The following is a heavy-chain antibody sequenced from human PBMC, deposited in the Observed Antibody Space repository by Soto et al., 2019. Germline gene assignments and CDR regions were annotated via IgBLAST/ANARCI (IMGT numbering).Heavy chain of an antibody. CDR1: GGSISSSSYY. Sequence: QLQLQESGPGLVKPSETLSLACTVSGGSISSSSYYWGWIRQPPGKGLECIGSIYYSGSTYYNPSLKSRVTISVDTSKNQFSLKLSSVTAADTAVYYCASISNYYGSGSPRYYFDYWGQGTLVTVSS. V-gene: IGHV4-39*01. D-gene: IGHD3-10*01. CDR2: IYYSGST. J-gene: IGHJ4*02. CDR3: ASISNYYGSGSPRYYFDY.